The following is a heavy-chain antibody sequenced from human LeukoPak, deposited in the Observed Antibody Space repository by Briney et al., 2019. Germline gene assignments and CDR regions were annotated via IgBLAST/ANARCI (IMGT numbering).Heavy chain of an antibody. Sequence: PSETLSLTCAVFGGSFSGYYWSWIRQPPGKGLEWIGEINHSGSTNYSPSLKSRVTISVDTSKNQFSLKLSSVTAADTAVYYCARQGMITFGGVIVRVYHFDYWGQGTLVTVSS. CDR3: ARQGMITFGGVIVRVYHFDY. CDR1: GGSFSGYY. CDR2: INHSGST. J-gene: IGHJ4*02. V-gene: IGHV4-34*01. D-gene: IGHD3-16*02.